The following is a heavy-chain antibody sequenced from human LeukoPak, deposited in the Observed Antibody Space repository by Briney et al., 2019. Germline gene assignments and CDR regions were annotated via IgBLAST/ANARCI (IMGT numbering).Heavy chain of an antibody. V-gene: IGHV1-69*13. CDR1: GGTFSSYA. CDR2: IIPIFGTA. CDR3: ARGSEPGYSSGWYY. D-gene: IGHD6-19*01. Sequence: ASVKVSCKASGGTFSSYAISWVRQAPGQGLEWMGGIIPIFGTANYAQKFQGRVTITADESTSTAYMELSSLRSEDTAVYYCARGSEPGYSSGWYYWGQGTLVTVSS. J-gene: IGHJ4*02.